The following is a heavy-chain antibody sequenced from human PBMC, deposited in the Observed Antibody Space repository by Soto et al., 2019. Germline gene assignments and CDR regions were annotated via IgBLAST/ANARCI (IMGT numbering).Heavy chain of an antibody. CDR2: ISDRPTGHT. Sequence: VGSLRLSCVASGFTFSHYTLNWVRRAPGKGLEWVSTISDRPTGHTHYAESVRGRFTISRDDSRDAVFLQMDSLRAEDTAVYYCTTRMTAHFDYWGQGVLVTVSS. CDR1: GFTFSHYT. V-gene: IGHV3-23*01. J-gene: IGHJ4*02. D-gene: IGHD2-21*02. CDR3: TTRMTAHFDY.